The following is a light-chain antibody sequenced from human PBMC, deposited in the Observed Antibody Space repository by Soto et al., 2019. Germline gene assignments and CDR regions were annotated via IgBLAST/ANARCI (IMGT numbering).Light chain of an antibody. CDR1: SYNIGHNY. CDR3: GTWDSSLSAV. CDR2: DNN. J-gene: IGLJ2*01. V-gene: IGLV1-51*01. Sequence: QSVLTQSPSVSVAPGQKVTISCSGSSYNIGHNYVSWYQQLPGTAPKLLIYDNNKRPSGIPDRFSGSQSGTSATLGITGLQTGDEADYYCGTWDSSLSAVFGGGTKVTVL.